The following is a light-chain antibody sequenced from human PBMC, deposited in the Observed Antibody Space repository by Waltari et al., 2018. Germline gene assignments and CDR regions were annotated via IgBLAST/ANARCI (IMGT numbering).Light chain of an antibody. V-gene: IGLV3-1*01. J-gene: IGLJ2*01. Sequence: SDELTQPPSLSVSPGQTASIPCSGDKLETKYVCWYQQRPSHSPLLVIYQDSRRPSGIPERFSGSNSGNTATLTVSGTQAMDEADYYCQACDSASAVVFGGGTKLIVL. CDR1: KLETKY. CDR2: QDS. CDR3: QACDSASAVV.